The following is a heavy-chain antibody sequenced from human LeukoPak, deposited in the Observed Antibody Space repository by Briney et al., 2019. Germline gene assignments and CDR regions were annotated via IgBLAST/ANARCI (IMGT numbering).Heavy chain of an antibody. J-gene: IGHJ6*02. CDR3: ARSYSNHLFGMDV. V-gene: IGHV3-66*01. Sequence: GGSLRLSCAGSGFTLSNSAMSWVRQAPGKGLEWVSVIYSGGSTYYADSVKGRVAISRDNSKNTVFLQMNSVRAEDTAVYYCARSYSNHLFGMDVWGQGTTVTVSS. D-gene: IGHD4-11*01. CDR2: IYSGGST. CDR1: GFTLSNSA.